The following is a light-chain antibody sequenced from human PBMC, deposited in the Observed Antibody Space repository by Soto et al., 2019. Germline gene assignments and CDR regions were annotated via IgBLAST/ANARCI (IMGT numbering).Light chain of an antibody. J-gene: IGKJ4*01. V-gene: IGKV4-1*01. Sequence: DIVLTQIPDSLTLSLCETATIKCKSSQSLLYRSTNNNYLAWYQQKPGQSPKVIMYWASTRASGVPDRFSGSGSGTDFTLTIRNLQPEDVAVYYCHQYYTPQITFGGGTKV. CDR2: WAS. CDR3: HQYYTPQIT. CDR1: QSLLYRSTNNNY.